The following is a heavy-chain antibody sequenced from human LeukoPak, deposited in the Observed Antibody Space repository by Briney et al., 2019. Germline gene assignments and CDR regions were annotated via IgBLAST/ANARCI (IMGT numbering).Heavy chain of an antibody. CDR3: AGGGAYDYVWGSQIY. Sequence: PGGSLRLSCAASGLTFSSYGMHWVRQAPGKGLEWVAVIWYDGSNKYYADSVKGRFTISRDNSKNTLYLQMNSLRAEDTAVYYCAGGGAYDYVWGSQIYWGQGTLVTVSS. V-gene: IGHV3-33*01. D-gene: IGHD3-16*01. CDR1: GLTFSSYG. J-gene: IGHJ4*02. CDR2: IWYDGSNK.